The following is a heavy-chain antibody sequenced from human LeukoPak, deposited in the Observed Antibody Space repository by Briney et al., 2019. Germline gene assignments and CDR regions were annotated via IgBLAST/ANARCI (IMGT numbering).Heavy chain of an antibody. J-gene: IGHJ4*02. CDR3: ARNLQRGSGALDY. CDR1: GGSITSSRYY. Sequence: SETLSLTCTISGGSITSSRYYWDWIRQPPGKGLEWIGKIYYSGTTYYNPSLKSRLTISLDASKNHFSLNLSSVTAADTAVYYCARNLQRGSGALDYWGQGILVTVSS. D-gene: IGHD2-15*01. V-gene: IGHV4-39*07. CDR2: IYYSGTT.